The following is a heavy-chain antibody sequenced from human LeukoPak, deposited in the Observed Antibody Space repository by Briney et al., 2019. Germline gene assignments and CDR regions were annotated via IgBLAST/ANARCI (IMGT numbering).Heavy chain of an antibody. CDR3: ARAAGDFWSDYYGMDV. CDR1: GGSISSYY. D-gene: IGHD3-3*01. V-gene: IGHV4-59*08. CDR2: LYYSGST. Sequence: SETLSLTCTVSGGSISSYYWSWIRQPPGKGLEWIGYLYYSGSTYYNPSLKSRVTISVDTSKNQFSLKLSSVTAADTAVYYCARAAGDFWSDYYGMDVWGQGTTVTVSS. J-gene: IGHJ6*02.